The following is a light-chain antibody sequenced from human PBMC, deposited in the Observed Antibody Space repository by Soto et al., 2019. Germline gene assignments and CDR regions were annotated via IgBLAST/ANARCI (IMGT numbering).Light chain of an antibody. Sequence: DIVLMQSPGTLSLSPGERATLSCRASQSVRNSYLAWYQQKPGQAPRLLIYGASSRATGIPDRFSGSGSGTDFNLTISRLEPEDFAVYYCQQYGSSSTFGQGTKVEIK. V-gene: IGKV3-20*01. CDR1: QSVRNSY. J-gene: IGKJ1*01. CDR2: GAS. CDR3: QQYGSSST.